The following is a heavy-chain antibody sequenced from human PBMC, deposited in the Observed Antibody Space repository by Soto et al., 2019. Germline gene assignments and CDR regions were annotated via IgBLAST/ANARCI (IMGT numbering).Heavy chain of an antibody. D-gene: IGHD3-22*01. V-gene: IGHV3-11*01. J-gene: IGHJ4*02. Sequence: GGSLRLSCAASGFLFRDCFMSWIRQAPGKGLEWISYISKDSGRATRYADSVKGRFTISRDNSKNTLYLQMNSLRAEDTAVYYCAKEVTMIVVAPRNWGQGTLVTVSS. CDR3: AKEVTMIVVAPRN. CDR2: ISKDSGRAT. CDR1: GFLFRDCF.